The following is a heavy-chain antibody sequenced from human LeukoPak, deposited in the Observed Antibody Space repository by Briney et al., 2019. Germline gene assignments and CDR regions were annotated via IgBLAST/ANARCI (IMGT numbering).Heavy chain of an antibody. Sequence: GGSLRLSCAASGFTFSSYAMSWVRQAPGKGLEWVSAISGSGGSTYYADSVKGRFTISRDNSKNTLYLQMNSLRAEDTAVYYCAKVVEKYYDSSGNFDYWGQGTLVTVSS. CDR3: AKVVEKYYDSSGNFDY. CDR2: ISGSGGST. V-gene: IGHV3-23*01. D-gene: IGHD3-22*01. J-gene: IGHJ4*02. CDR1: GFTFSSYA.